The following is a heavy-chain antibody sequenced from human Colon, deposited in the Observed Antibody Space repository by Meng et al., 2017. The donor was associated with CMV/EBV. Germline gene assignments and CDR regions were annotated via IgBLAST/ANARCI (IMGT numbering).Heavy chain of an antibody. V-gene: IGHV3-23*01. D-gene: IGHD3-16*01. CDR1: GCSFGSSD. J-gene: IGHJ4*02. CDR2: ISFDSADT. Sequence: LCCAASGCSFGSSDMAWVQQTPGAGLECLSTISFDSADTWYADSVKGRLAISRDNSKNTLYLQINDLRAEDTAVYYCTREFDYRFDYWGQEALVTVSS. CDR3: TREFDYRFDY.